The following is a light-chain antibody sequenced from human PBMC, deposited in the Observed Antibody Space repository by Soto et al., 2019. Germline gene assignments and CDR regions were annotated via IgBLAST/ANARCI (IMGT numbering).Light chain of an antibody. V-gene: IGKV3-15*01. CDR3: QQYNSDSYT. CDR1: QSVNSN. CDR2: GAS. J-gene: IGKJ2*01. Sequence: EIVLTQSPATLSVSPGERATLSCMASQSVNSNLAWYQQKPGQAPRLLIYGASTSAAGIPARFSGSGSGTEFSLTISSLQSEDFAVYYCQQYNSDSYTFGQGTKLDIK.